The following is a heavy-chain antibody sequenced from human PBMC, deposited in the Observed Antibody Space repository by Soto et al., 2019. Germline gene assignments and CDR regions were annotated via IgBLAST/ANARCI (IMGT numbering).Heavy chain of an antibody. J-gene: IGHJ6*02. V-gene: IGHV3-11*01. CDR2: ISSSGSTI. CDR3: ARDSIAMAPYYYYGMDV. D-gene: IGHD5-18*01. Sequence: PGGSLRLSCAASGFTFSDYYMSWIRQAPGKGLEWVSYISSSGSTIYHADSVKGRFTISRDNAKNSLYLQMNSLRAEDTAVYYCARDSIAMAPYYYYGMDVWGQGTTVTVSS. CDR1: GFTFSDYY.